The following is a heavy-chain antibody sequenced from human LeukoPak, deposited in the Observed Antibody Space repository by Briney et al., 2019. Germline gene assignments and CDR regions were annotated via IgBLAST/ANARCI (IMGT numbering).Heavy chain of an antibody. Sequence: ASVKVSCKPSGGTFSNSGFSWVRQAPGQGLEWMGRIVPILGIPNYAQKFQGRVTITADKSTNTAYMELSSLRSDDTAMYYCARDFTDYAFDIWGQGTMVTVS. CDR3: ARDFTDYAFDI. CDR2: IVPILGIP. D-gene: IGHD3-16*01. V-gene: IGHV1-69*04. J-gene: IGHJ3*02. CDR1: GGTFSNSG.